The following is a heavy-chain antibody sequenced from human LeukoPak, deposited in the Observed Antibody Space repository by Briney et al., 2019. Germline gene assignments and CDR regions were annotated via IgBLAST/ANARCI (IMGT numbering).Heavy chain of an antibody. CDR3: ARGSAGNSYYYGMDV. CDR1: GFIFSNYE. J-gene: IGHJ6*02. V-gene: IGHV3-48*03. Sequence: GGSLRLSCAASGFIFSNYEMNWVRQAPGKGLEWVSHITNSGSTTYYADSVKGRFTISRDNAKNSLYLQMSSLRVEDTAVYYCARGSAGNSYYYGMDVWGQGTTVTVSS. CDR2: ITNSGSTT.